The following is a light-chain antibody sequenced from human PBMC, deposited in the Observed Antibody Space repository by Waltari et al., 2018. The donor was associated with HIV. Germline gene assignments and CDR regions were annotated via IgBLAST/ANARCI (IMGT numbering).Light chain of an antibody. CDR1: SGSIAHPY. J-gene: IGLJ2*01. CDR3: QSYDNTDVV. CDR2: EDN. Sequence: NFILTQPHSVSESPGKTVTNPRTRTSGSIAHPYVPCYQLPPGPSPTTVIYEDNQRPSGVPDRFSGSIDSSSNSASLTISGLKTEDEADYYCQSYDNTDVVFGGGTKLTVL. V-gene: IGLV6-57*01.